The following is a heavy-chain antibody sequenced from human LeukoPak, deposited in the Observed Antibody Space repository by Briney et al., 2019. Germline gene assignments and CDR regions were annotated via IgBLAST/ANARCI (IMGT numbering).Heavy chain of an antibody. D-gene: IGHD3-22*01. CDR2: IYYSGST. CDR1: GGSISSGGYS. CDR3: ARDFDYYDSSTFDI. Sequence: KTSETLSLTCTVSGGSISSGGYSWSWIRQHPGKGLEWIGYIYYSGSTYYNPSLKSRVTISVGTSKNQFSLKLCSVTAADTAVYYCARDFDYYDSSTFDIWGQGTMVTVSS. V-gene: IGHV4-31*03. J-gene: IGHJ3*02.